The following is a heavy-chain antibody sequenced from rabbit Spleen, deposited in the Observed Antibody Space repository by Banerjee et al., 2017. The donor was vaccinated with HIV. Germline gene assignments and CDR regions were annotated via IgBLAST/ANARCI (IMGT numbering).Heavy chain of an antibody. CDR2: INTVTGKT. J-gene: IGHJ4*01. D-gene: IGHD1-1*01. CDR1: GFTISSTYW. V-gene: IGHV1S45*01. CDR3: ARDLVAVIGWNFNL. Sequence: QEQVVESGGGLVQPGASLTLTCTASGFTISSTYWMCWVRQAPGKGLEWIACINTVTGKTVYASWAKGRFIMSRTSSTTVTLQMTSLTAADTATYFCARDLVAVIGWNFNLWGPGTLVTVS.